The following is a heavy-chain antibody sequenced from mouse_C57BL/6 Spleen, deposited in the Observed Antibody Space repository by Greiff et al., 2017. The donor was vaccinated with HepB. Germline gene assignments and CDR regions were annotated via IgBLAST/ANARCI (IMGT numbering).Heavy chain of an antibody. CDR1: GFTFSDYY. CDR2: ISNGGGST. V-gene: IGHV5-12*01. Sequence: EVKLVESGGGLVQPGGSLKLSCAASGFTFSDYYMYWVRQTPEKRLEWVAYISNGGGSTYYPDTVKGRFTISRDNAKNTLYLQMSRLKSEDTAMYYCARLGDYDWYFDVWGTGTTVTVSS. J-gene: IGHJ1*03. CDR3: ARLGDYDWYFDV. D-gene: IGHD2-4*01.